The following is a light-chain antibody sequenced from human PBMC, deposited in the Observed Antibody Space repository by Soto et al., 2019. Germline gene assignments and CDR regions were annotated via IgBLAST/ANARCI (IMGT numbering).Light chain of an antibody. J-gene: IGKJ5*01. V-gene: IGKV1D-12*01. CDR3: QQYHNWPIT. CDR2: TAS. CDR1: QDIAGF. Sequence: DIQVTQSPSSVSASVGDRVTITCRASQDIAGFLAWYQHKPGRAPELLIRTASSLQSGVPPRFSGSGSGTEFTLTISSLQSEDFAVYYCQQYHNWPITFGQGTRLEIK.